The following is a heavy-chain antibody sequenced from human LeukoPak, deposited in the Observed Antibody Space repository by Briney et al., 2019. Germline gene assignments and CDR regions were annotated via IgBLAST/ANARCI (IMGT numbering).Heavy chain of an antibody. CDR1: GFTFSSYA. V-gene: IGHV3-23*01. J-gene: IGHJ4*02. CDR3: AKKGPNYLRFLEWLLLPHFDY. CDR2: ISGSGGST. Sequence: PGGSLRLSCAASGFTFSSYAMSWVRQAPGKGLEWVSAISGSGGSTYYADSVKGRFTISRDNSKNTLYLQMNSLRAEDTAVYYCAKKGPNYLRFLEWLLLPHFDYWGQGTLVTVSS. D-gene: IGHD3-3*01.